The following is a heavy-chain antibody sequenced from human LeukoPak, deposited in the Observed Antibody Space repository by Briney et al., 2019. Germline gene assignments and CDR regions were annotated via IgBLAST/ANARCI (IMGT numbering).Heavy chain of an antibody. V-gene: IGHV4-39*01. CDR1: GGSISSSSYY. D-gene: IGHD1-26*01. J-gene: IGHJ4*02. CDR3: ARIVGASDY. Sequence: SETLSLTCTVSGGSISSSSYYWGWIRQPPGKGLEWIGSIYYSGSTYYNPSLKSRVTISVDTSKNQFSLKLSSVTAADTAVNYCARIVGASDYWGQGTLVTVSS. CDR2: IYYSGST.